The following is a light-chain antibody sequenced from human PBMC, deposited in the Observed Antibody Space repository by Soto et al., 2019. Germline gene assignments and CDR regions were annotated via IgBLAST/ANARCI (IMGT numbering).Light chain of an antibody. CDR1: SSDVSGYVY. Sequence: QSVLTQPASVSGSPGQSITISCTGTSSDVSGYVYVSWYQQHPGKAPKLLIYEVSKRPSGVSDRFSGSNSGNTASLTIAGLQAEDEADYYCSSYTINTLYVLGSGTKVTV. CDR2: EVS. CDR3: SSYTINTLYV. V-gene: IGLV2-14*01. J-gene: IGLJ1*01.